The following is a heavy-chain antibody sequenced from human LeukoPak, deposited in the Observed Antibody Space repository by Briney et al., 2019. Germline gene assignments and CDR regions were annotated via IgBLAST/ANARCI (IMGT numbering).Heavy chain of an antibody. Sequence: ASVRVSCKASGGTFSSYAISWVRQAPGQVLEWMGGIIPIFGTANYAQKFQGRVTITADESTSTAYMELSSLRSEDTAVYYCARAPPATQTEYFDYWGQGTLVTVSS. CDR2: IIPIFGTA. D-gene: IGHD1-14*01. CDR3: ARAPPATQTEYFDY. J-gene: IGHJ4*02. V-gene: IGHV1-69*13. CDR1: GGTFSSYA.